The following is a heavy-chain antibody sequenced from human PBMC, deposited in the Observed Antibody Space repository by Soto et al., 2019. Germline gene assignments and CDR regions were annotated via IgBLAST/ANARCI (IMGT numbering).Heavy chain of an antibody. V-gene: IGHV3-64*01. CDR2: ISGNGVST. CDR1: GFTFSSYP. J-gene: IGHJ5*02. D-gene: IGHD6-13*01. Sequence: PGGSLRLSCTASGFTFSSYPMHWVRQAPGKRLEYVSAISGNGVSTYYANSVKGRFTISRDNSKNTLYLQMGSLRAEDMAVYYCARDYSSSWSNWFDPWGQGT. CDR3: ARDYSSSWSNWFDP.